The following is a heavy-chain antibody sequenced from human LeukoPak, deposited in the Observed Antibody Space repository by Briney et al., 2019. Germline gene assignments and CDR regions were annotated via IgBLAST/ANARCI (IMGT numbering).Heavy chain of an antibody. V-gene: IGHV4-39*01. J-gene: IGHJ4*02. D-gene: IGHD3-9*01. CDR3: ARLSKGRYFDYIFDF. CDR2: INYIGSS. CDR1: DDSVSSSIYF. Sequence: ETLSLTCSVSDDSVSSSIYFWGWIRQPPGKGLEWIGNINYIGSSAYNTSLKSRVTMSVDTSKKRFSLKMTSVTAADTAVYYCARLSKGRYFDYIFDFWGQGTLVTVSS.